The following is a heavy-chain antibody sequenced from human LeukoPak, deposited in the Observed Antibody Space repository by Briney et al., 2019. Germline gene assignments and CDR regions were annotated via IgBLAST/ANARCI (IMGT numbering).Heavy chain of an antibody. CDR2: IRYDGTEK. Sequence: PGRSLRLSCAASGFTFNTYGMHWVRHAPGKGLEWVAVIRYDGTEKYYSDSVKGRFTISRDNSQNTLYLQMNSLRVEDTAVYYCARDRFGPTENWGQGTLVTVSS. V-gene: IGHV3-33*01. J-gene: IGHJ4*02. CDR1: GFTFNTYG. D-gene: IGHD3-10*01. CDR3: ARDRFGPTEN.